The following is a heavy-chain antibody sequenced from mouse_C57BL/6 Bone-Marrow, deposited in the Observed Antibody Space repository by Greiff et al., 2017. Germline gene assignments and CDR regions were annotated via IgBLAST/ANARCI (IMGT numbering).Heavy chain of an antibody. J-gene: IGHJ2*01. CDR2: IDPNSGGT. Sequence: VKPQQPGAELVKPGASVKLSCKASGYTFTSYWMHWVKQRPGRGLEWIGRIDPNSGGTKYNEKFKSKATLTVDKPSSTAYMQLSSLTSEESAVYYCALYDYFFDYWGQGTTLTVSS. V-gene: IGHV1-72*01. CDR1: GYTFTSYW. CDR3: ALYDYFFDY. D-gene: IGHD2-3*01.